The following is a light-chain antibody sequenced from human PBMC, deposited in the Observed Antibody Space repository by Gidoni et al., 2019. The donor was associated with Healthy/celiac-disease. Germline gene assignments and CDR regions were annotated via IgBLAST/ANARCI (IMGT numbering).Light chain of an antibody. CDR3: QQRSNWLT. J-gene: IGKJ4*01. CDR1: QSVSSY. V-gene: IGKV3-11*01. Sequence: DILLTQSPATLSLSPGERATLSCRASQSVSSYLAWYQQKPGQAPRLLIYDASHRATGIPARFSGSGSGTDFTLTISSLEPEDFAVYYCQQRSNWLTFXGXTKVEIK. CDR2: DAS.